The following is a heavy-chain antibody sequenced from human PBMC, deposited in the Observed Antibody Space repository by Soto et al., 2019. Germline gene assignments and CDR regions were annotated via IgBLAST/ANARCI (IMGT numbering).Heavy chain of an antibody. CDR2: IYLGGSI. Sequence: PTETLSLTCSVSGAYISTYYYTWIRQTPGKGLEWIGYIYLGGSINNNPSFKSRVIISVDTSKNQFSVRLSSVTAADTAIYYCVKDRVSSGCNWFDPWGQGTLVTVSS. D-gene: IGHD3-22*01. CDR1: GAYISTYY. J-gene: IGHJ5*02. CDR3: VKDRVSSGCNWFDP. V-gene: IGHV4-59*01.